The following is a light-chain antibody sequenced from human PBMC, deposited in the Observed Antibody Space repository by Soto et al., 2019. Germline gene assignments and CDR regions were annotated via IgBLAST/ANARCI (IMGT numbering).Light chain of an antibody. CDR2: DAS. J-gene: IGKJ1*01. Sequence: DIQMSQSPSSLSASVGDRLNITCRASQSITTYLNWYQQKPGKAPKLLIYDASSLESGAPSMFSGSGSGTDFTLTISSLQPEYFATYYCQQSRAFGQGTKVDIK. CDR3: QQSRA. CDR1: QSITTY. V-gene: IGKV1-39*01.